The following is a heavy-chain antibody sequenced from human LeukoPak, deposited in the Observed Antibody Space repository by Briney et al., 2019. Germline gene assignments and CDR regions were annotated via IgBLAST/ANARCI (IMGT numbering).Heavy chain of an antibody. D-gene: IGHD5-18*01. CDR1: GFPLSTHA. V-gene: IGHV3-23*01. CDR2: IGGSDGTT. Sequence: AGGSLRLSCVASGFPLSTHAMSWVRLAPGKGLEWVSAIGGSDGTTYYADSVKGRFTISRDNSKDTLYLQMNSLRAEDTAVYYCARERVAAMGNAFDIWGQGTLVTVSS. CDR3: ARERVAAMGNAFDI. J-gene: IGHJ4*02.